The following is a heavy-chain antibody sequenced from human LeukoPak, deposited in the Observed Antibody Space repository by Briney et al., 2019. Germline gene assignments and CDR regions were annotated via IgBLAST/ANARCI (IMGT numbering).Heavy chain of an antibody. CDR3: ARTYRYDSSGYYVDY. CDR2: SRNKANRYTT. D-gene: IGHD3-22*01. Sequence: PGGSLRLSCAASGFTLSDHNIDWVRQAPGKGLEWVGRSRNKANRYTTEYAASVKGRFTISRDGSQNSLYLQMNSLRTEDTAVYYCARTYRYDSSGYYVDYWGQGTLVTVSS. V-gene: IGHV3-72*01. J-gene: IGHJ4*02. CDR1: GFTLSDHN.